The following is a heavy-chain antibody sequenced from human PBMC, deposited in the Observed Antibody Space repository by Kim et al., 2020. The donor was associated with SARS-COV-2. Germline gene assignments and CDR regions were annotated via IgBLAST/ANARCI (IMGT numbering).Heavy chain of an antibody. D-gene: IGHD3-3*01. Sequence: QKFQGRVTMTRDTSTSTVYMELSSLRSEDTAVYYCARDRHYDFWSGSFDYWGQGTLVTVSS. V-gene: IGHV1-46*01. CDR3: ARDRHYDFWSGSFDY. J-gene: IGHJ4*02.